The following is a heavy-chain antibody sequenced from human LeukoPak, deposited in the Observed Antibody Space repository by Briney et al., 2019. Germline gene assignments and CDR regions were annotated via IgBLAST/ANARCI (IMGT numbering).Heavy chain of an antibody. CDR3: ARRDGYNLDY. CDR2: INNSSSYI. Sequence: GGPLRLSCAASGFPFSSYSMNCVRQAPGKALEGVSSINNSSSYIYYADSEKGRFTISRDHAKHPLYLQMTGLRAEDTAVYYCARRDGYNLDYWGQGTLVTVSS. V-gene: IGHV3-21*01. CDR1: GFPFSSYS. D-gene: IGHD5-24*01. J-gene: IGHJ4*02.